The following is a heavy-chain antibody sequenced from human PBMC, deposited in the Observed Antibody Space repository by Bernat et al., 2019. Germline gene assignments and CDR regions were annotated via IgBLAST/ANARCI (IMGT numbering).Heavy chain of an antibody. CDR2: IYPGDSDT. CDR3: ARMDGYNFEAY. CDR1: GYTFSGYW. J-gene: IGHJ4*02. Sequence: EVQLVQSGAEVKKPGESLKISCKTSGYTFSGYWIGWVRQMPGKGLEWMGIIYPGDSDTKYSPSFQGHVIISVDKSISTAYLQWSSLKASDTAMYYCARMDGYNFEAYWGQGTLVTVSS. D-gene: IGHD5-12*01. V-gene: IGHV5-51*03.